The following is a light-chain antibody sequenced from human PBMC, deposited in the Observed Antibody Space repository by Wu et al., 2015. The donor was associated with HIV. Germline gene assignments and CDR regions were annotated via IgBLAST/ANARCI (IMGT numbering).Light chain of an antibody. J-gene: IGKJ5*01. CDR1: QSVSSY. V-gene: IGKV3-11*01. CDR2: DAS. CDR3: QQRSNWPLT. Sequence: DTLLTQSPGTLSLSPGKRATLSCRASQSVSSYLAWYQQKPGQAPRLLMYDASNRATGIPARFSGSGSGTDFTLTISSLEPEDFAVYYCQQRSNWPLTFGQGTRLEIQ.